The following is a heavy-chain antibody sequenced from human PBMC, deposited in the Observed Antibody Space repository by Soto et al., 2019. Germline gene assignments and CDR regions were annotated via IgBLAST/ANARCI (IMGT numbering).Heavy chain of an antibody. J-gene: IGHJ3*02. CDR2: IWYDGSNK. CDR1: GFTFSSYG. Sequence: QVQLVESGGGVVQPGRSLRLSCAASGFTFSSYGMHWVRQAPGKGLEWVAVIWYDGSNKYYADSVKGRFTISRDNSKNTLYLQMNSLRAEDTAVYYWARDTPGYYDSSGYYDAFDIWGQGTMVTVSS. V-gene: IGHV3-33*01. D-gene: IGHD3-22*01. CDR3: ARDTPGYYDSSGYYDAFDI.